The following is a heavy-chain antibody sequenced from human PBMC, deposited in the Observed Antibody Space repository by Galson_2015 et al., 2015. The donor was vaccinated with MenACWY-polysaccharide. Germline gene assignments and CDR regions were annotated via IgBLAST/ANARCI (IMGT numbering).Heavy chain of an antibody. Sequence: SLRLSCAAAGFTFVDYAMTWVRQAPGRGLEWVSALSDSGTTTYYSDSVKGRFTISRDNSKNTLYLQMNSLRPEDTAVYYCAKGGPSSYYPQYWGQGTLVTVSS. CDR2: LSDSGTTT. J-gene: IGHJ4*02. CDR3: AKGGPSSYYPQY. D-gene: IGHD3-3*01. CDR1: GFTFVDYA. V-gene: IGHV3-23*01.